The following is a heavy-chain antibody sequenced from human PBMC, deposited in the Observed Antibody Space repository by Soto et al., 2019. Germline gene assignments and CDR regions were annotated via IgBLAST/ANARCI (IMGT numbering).Heavy chain of an antibody. CDR1: GYTFTGYY. D-gene: IGHD3-22*01. CDR3: ARVSTSSGYYYPPFDP. CDR2: INPNSGGT. J-gene: IGHJ5*02. V-gene: IGHV1-2*02. Sequence: GASVKVSCKASGYTFTGYYMHWVRQAPGQGLEWMGWINPNSGGTNYAQKFQGRVTMTRDTSISTAYMELSRLRSDDTAVYYCARVSTSSGYYYPPFDPWGQGTLVTVSS.